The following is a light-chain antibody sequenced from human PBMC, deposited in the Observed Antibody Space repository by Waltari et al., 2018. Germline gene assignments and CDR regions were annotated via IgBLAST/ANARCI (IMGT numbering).Light chain of an antibody. V-gene: IGKV4-1*01. CDR2: WAS. CDR3: LKYYLTPPT. J-gene: IGKJ1*01. Sequence: DIVMTQSPDSLAVSLGERATINRKSSQSVLYSSNNKNYLALYQQKPGQSPKLLMYWASTPESWVPARISGSRSGTYFTFTICILQSEDMTFYYCLKYYLTPPTFCHGTKVVIK. CDR1: QSVLYSSNNKNY.